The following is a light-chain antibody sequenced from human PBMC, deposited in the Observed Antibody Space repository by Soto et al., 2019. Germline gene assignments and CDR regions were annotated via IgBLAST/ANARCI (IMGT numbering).Light chain of an antibody. Sequence: QLVLTQSPSASASLGASVKLTCTLSSRHSSYAIAWHQQQPEKGPRYLMKLNSDGRHTKGDGIPDRFSGSSSGTERYLTISSLQSEDEADYYCQTWGTRILVFGGGTKLTVL. V-gene: IGLV4-69*01. CDR2: LNSDGRH. CDR1: SRHSSYA. J-gene: IGLJ2*01. CDR3: QTWGTRILV.